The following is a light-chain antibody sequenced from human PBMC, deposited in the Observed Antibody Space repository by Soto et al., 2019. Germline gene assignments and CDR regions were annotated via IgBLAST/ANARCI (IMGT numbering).Light chain of an antibody. Sequence: QSGLTQPASVSGSPGQSITISCTGTSSDVGYYDYVSWYQRQPGKAPKLIIYEVTKRPSGLSDRLSGSKSGNTASLTISGLQAEDEADYYCCSFAGATTWVFGGGTKLTVL. CDR3: CSFAGATTWV. V-gene: IGLV2-23*02. J-gene: IGLJ3*02. CDR2: EVT. CDR1: SSDVGYYDY.